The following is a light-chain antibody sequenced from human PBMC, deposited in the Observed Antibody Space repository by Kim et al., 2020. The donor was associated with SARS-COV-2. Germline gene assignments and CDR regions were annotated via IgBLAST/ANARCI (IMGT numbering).Light chain of an antibody. J-gene: IGKJ1*01. CDR2: GAS. V-gene: IGKV3-15*01. CDR3: QHYTNWPRET. CDR1: QSVSVS. Sequence: SPGERVTLSCRTSQSVSVSLAWFQQKPGQSPRLLIYGASIRATGIPARFSGSGSGTEYTLTISSLQSEDFVVYYCQHYTNWPRETFGQGTKVDIK.